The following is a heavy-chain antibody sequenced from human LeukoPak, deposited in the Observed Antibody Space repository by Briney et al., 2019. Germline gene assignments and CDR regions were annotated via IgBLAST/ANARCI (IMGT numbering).Heavy chain of an antibody. CDR3: AKPITVSGAPDGFDI. CDR1: GFTFSNYW. V-gene: IGHV3-7*01. CDR2: IKQDGNEK. Sequence: GGSLSLSCAASGFTFSNYWMNWVRQAPGKGLEWVANIKQDGNEKYYVDSVKGRFTISRDNAKNSLYLQMNSLGVEDTAVYYCAKPITVSGAPDGFDIWGQGTMVTVSS. D-gene: IGHD3-3*01. J-gene: IGHJ3*02.